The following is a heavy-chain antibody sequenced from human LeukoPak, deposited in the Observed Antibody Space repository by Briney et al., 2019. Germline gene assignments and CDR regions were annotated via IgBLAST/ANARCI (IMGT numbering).Heavy chain of an antibody. D-gene: IGHD3-16*01. CDR3: AKGGEWDVTPFDY. CDR1: GFTFTSYS. V-gene: IGHV3-23*01. CDR2: ISGGGVST. Sequence: GGSLRLSCAASGFTFTSYSMNWVRHAPGKGLEWVSTISGGGVSTYYADSVKGLFTISRDNSKNTLYLQVNSLRAEDTAVYYCAKGGEWDVTPFDYWGQGTLVTVSS. J-gene: IGHJ4*02.